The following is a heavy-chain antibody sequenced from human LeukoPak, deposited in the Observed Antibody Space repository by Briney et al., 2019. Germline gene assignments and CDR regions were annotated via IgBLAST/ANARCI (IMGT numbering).Heavy chain of an antibody. Sequence: GGSLRLSCAASGFTFSSYSMNWVRQAPGKGLEWVSSISSSSSYIYYADSVKGRFTISRDNAKNSLYLQMNSLRAEDTAVYYCARDGRIAAVGKFQHWGQGTLVTVSS. CDR1: GFTFSSYS. J-gene: IGHJ1*01. D-gene: IGHD6-13*01. CDR3: ARDGRIAAVGKFQH. CDR2: ISSSSSYI. V-gene: IGHV3-21*01.